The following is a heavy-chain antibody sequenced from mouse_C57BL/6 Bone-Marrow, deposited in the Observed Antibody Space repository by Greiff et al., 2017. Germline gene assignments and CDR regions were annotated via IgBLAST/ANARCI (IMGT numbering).Heavy chain of an antibody. Sequence: DVMLVESGGGLVKPGGSLKLSCAASGFTFSSYAMSWVRQTPEKRPEWVATISDGGSYTYYPDNVKGRFTISRDNAKNNLYLQMSHLKSEDTAMYYCARDFTTVVDWYFDVWGTGTTVTVSS. J-gene: IGHJ1*03. CDR2: ISDGGSYT. CDR3: ARDFTTVVDWYFDV. CDR1: GFTFSSYA. V-gene: IGHV5-4*01. D-gene: IGHD1-1*01.